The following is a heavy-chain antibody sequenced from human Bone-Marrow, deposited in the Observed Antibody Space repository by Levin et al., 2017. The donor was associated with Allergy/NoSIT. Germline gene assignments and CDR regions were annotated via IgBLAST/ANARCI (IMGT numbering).Heavy chain of an antibody. CDR3: TTVYYDILTGFYYYYYIDV. CDR1: GFTFSNAW. V-gene: IGHV3-15*01. CDR2: IKSKTDGGTT. D-gene: IGHD3-9*01. J-gene: IGHJ6*03. Sequence: LSLTCAASGFTFSNAWMSWVRQAPGKGLEWVGRIKSKTDGGTTDYAAPVKGRFTISRDDSKNTLYLQMNSLKTEDTAVYYCTTVYYDILTGFYYYYYIDVWGKGTTVTVSS.